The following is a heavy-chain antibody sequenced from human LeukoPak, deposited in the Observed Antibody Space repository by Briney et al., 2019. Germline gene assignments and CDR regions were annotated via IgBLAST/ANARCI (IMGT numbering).Heavy chain of an antibody. D-gene: IGHD6-13*01. V-gene: IGHV3-23*01. CDR1: GFTVSSNY. CDR3: AKEIPTIPAAGLGYFHY. J-gene: IGHJ4*02. Sequence: GGSLRLSCAASGFTVSSNYMNWVRQVPGKGLEWVSSISGGGDITYYAESVKGRFTTFRDNSRDTLFLQMNSLRAEDTAVYYCAKEIPTIPAAGLGYFHYWGQGTLVTVSS. CDR2: ISGGGDIT.